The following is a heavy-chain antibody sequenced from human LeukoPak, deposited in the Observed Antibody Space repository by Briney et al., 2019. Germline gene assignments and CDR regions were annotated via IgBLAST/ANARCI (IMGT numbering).Heavy chain of an antibody. CDR3: TTGYCSGGSCYSLGWFDP. D-gene: IGHD2-15*01. Sequence: GGSLRLSCAASGFTFGNAWMSWVRQAPGKGLEWVGRIKSKTDGGTTDYAAPVKGRFTISRDDSKNTLYLQMNSLKTEDTAVYYCTTGYCSGGSCYSLGWFDPWGQGTLVTVSS. V-gene: IGHV3-15*01. J-gene: IGHJ5*02. CDR1: GFTFGNAW. CDR2: IKSKTDGGTT.